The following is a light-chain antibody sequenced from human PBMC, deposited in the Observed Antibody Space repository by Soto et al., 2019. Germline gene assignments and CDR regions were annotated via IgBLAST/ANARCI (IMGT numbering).Light chain of an antibody. CDR2: GAS. J-gene: IGKJ1*01. CDR1: QSVRSNF. Sequence: EIVLTQSPGPLSLSPGERVTLSCRASQSVRSNFLAWFQQKRGQAPRLLIFGASSRATGIPDTFSGSGSGTGFILTISSLGTEDWAMYDGQYYDDSAWKFGQGTQVEIK. V-gene: IGKV3-20*01. CDR3: QYYDDSAWK.